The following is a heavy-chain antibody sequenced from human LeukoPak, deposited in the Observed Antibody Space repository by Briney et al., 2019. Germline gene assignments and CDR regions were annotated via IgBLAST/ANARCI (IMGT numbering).Heavy chain of an antibody. CDR2: IGGSAGKT. CDR3: AKPLPNNYFDY. J-gene: IGHJ4*02. D-gene: IGHD3-16*02. Sequence: TGGSLRLSCAASGFTFSLYGMSWVRQTPGKGLEWVSSIGGSAGKTYYADSVKGRFTISRDNSKNTLYLQMNSLRAEDTAVCYCAKPLPNNYFDYWGQGTLVTVSS. CDR1: GFTFSLYG. V-gene: IGHV3-23*01.